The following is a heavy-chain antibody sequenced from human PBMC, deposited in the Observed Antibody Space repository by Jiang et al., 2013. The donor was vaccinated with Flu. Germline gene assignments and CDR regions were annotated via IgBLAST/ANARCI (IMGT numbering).Heavy chain of an antibody. D-gene: IGHD3/OR15-3a*01. V-gene: IGHV1-46*01. CDR3: ARRGVEYDMWRGPTYYGMDV. CDR1: GYIFTNSY. CDR2: IDPSSGVT. J-gene: IGHJ6*02. Sequence: SVKISCKASGYIFTNSYIHWVRQAPGQRLEWMGFIDPSSGVTTYAQRFQGRVTMTRDTSSSTVYMELRGLKSEDTAVFFCARRGVEYDMWRGPTYYGMDVWGQGTTVTVSS.